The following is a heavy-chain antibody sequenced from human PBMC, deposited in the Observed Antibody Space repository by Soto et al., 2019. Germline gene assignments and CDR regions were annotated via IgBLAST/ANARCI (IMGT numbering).Heavy chain of an antibody. CDR1: GGSISSGGAYY. CDR3: ARSPKGLGNFDY. D-gene: IGHD3-10*01. Sequence: QVQLQESGPGLVKPSQTLSLTCAVSGGSISSGGAYYWSWIRQSPGKGLEWIAYIHYSGSTYYNSSLKSRVTMSVDTAKNQFSLNVSSVTAADTAVYYCARSPKGLGNFDYWGQRSLVTVSS. V-gene: IGHV4-30-4*01. J-gene: IGHJ4*02. CDR2: IHYSGST.